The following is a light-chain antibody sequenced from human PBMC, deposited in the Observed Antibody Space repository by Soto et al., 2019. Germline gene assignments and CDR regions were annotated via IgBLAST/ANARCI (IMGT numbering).Light chain of an antibody. Sequence: EFVLTQSPGTLSLCPGGRATLSFRASQSVSRRLAWYQQRPGQSPRLLISGASMRASGVPVRFIGSGSGTDFTLTITRLEPEDFAVYYCQQYGGSPITFGLGTRLEI. CDR3: QQYGGSPIT. J-gene: IGKJ5*01. V-gene: IGKV3-20*01. CDR2: GAS. CDR1: QSVSRR.